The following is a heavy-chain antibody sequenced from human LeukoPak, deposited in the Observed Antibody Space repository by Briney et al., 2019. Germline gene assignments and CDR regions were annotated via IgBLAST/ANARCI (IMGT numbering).Heavy chain of an antibody. V-gene: IGHV4-39*07. D-gene: IGHD6-19*01. CDR1: GDSIATISYY. J-gene: IGHJ1*01. CDR2: IYYSGTT. Sequence: PSETLSLTCTVSGDSIATISYYWGWIRQPPGKGLEWIGSIYYSGTTFYNPSLNSRVTISVDTSKNQFSLMLTSVTAADTAVYYCARGSGWYPHWGQGTLVTVSS. CDR3: ARGSGWYPH.